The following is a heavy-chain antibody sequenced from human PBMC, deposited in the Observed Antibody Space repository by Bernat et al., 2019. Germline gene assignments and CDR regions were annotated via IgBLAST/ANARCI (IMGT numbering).Heavy chain of an antibody. J-gene: IGHJ4*02. Sequence: QVQLQESGPGLVKPSQTLSLTCTVSGGSISSGGYYWSWIRQHPGKGLEWIGYTYYSGSTYYNPSLKSRVTISVDTSKNQFSLKLSSVTAADTAVYYCARDYSGSGYYGDFDYWGQGTLVTVSS. D-gene: IGHD3-3*01. CDR2: TYYSGST. V-gene: IGHV4-31*03. CDR1: GGSISSGGYY. CDR3: ARDYSGSGYYGDFDY.